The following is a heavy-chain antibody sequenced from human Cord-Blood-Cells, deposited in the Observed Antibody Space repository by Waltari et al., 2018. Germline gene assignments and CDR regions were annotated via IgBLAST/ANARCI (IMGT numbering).Heavy chain of an antibody. CDR3: ASGGYTYYDFWKPQYYYYGMDV. CDR2: INAGNGNT. Sequence: QVQLVQSGAEVKKPGASVKVSCKASGYTFTSYAMHWVPQGPGQRLEWMGWINAGNGNTKYSQEFQGRVTITRDTSASTAYMELSSLRSEDTAVYYCASGGYTYYDFWKPQYYYYGMDVWGQGTTVTVSS. CDR1: GYTFTSYA. V-gene: IGHV1-3*01. D-gene: IGHD3-3*01. J-gene: IGHJ6*02.